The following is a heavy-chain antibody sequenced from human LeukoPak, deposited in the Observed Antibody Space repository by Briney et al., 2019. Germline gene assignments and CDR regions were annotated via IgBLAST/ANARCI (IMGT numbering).Heavy chain of an antibody. Sequence: GGSLRLSCAASGFTFSNYAMTWVRQAPGQGLEWVSGISGSGGSTYYADSVKGRFTISRDNSKNTLYLQMNSLRAEDTAVYYCAKDRGGNYLFYLDYWGQGTLVTVSS. CDR2: ISGSGGST. D-gene: IGHD1-26*01. CDR1: GFTFSNYA. J-gene: IGHJ4*02. CDR3: AKDRGGNYLFYLDY. V-gene: IGHV3-23*01.